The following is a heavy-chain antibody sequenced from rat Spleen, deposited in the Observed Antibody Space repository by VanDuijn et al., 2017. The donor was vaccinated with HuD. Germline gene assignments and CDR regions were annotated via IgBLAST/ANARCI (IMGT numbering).Heavy chain of an antibody. CDR3: ARHLDYGGYFDY. CDR1: GFSLTSNG. V-gene: IGHV2S12*01. J-gene: IGHJ2*01. CDR2: ISSGGST. Sequence: QVQLKESGPGLVQPSQTLSLTCTVSGFSLTSNGVSWVRQPPGKGLEWIASISSGGSTYYNSVLKSRLSISRDTSKSQVFLKMKRLQTGDTAKYFCARHLDYGGYFDYWGQGVMVTVSS. D-gene: IGHD1-11*01.